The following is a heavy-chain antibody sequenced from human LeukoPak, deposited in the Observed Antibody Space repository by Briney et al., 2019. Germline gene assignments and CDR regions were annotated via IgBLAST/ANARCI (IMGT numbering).Heavy chain of an antibody. J-gene: IGHJ5*02. CDR2: IYSSVST. D-gene: IGHD2-2*01. Sequence: KPSETLSLMCTVWGGSISTYYWSWLRQPAGKGLEWIGRIYSSVSTNYNPSLESRVTMSVDTSQNQLSLKLSSVTAADTAVYYCVRESLVVFPYWFDPWGQGTLVTVSS. CDR3: VRESLVVFPYWFDP. CDR1: GGSISTYY. V-gene: IGHV4-4*07.